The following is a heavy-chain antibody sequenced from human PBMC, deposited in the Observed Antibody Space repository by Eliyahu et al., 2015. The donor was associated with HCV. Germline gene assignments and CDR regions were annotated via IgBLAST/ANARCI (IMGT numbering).Heavy chain of an antibody. V-gene: IGHV4-61*02. J-gene: IGHJ4*02. CDR2: IYTSGST. D-gene: IGHD3-22*01. Sequence: QVQLQESGPGLVKPSQTLSLTCTVSGGSISSGSYYWSWIRQPAGKGLEWIGRIYTSGSTNYNPSLKSRVTISVDTSKNQFSLKLSSVTAADTAVYYCARGVRDPIADYYDSSGYYSWFDYWGQGTLVTVSS. CDR3: ARGVRDPIADYYDSSGYYSWFDY. CDR1: GGSISSGSYY.